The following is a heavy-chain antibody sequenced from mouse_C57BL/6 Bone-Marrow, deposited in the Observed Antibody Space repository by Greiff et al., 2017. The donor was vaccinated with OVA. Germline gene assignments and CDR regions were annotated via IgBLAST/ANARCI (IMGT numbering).Heavy chain of an antibody. CDR2: ISDGGSYT. J-gene: IGHJ1*03. V-gene: IGHV5-4*01. CDR1: GFTFSSYA. D-gene: IGHD1-1*01. Sequence: EVQVVESGGGLVKPGGSLKLSCAASGFTFSSYAMSWVRQTPEKRLEWVATISDGGSYTYYPDNVKGRFTISRDNAKNNLYLQMSHLKSEDTAMYYCAREGPYYGSSYWYFDVWGTGTTVTVSS. CDR3: AREGPYYGSSYWYFDV.